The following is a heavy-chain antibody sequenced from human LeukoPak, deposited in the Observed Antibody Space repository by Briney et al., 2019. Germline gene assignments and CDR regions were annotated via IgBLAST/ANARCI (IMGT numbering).Heavy chain of an antibody. V-gene: IGHV3-48*03. CDR2: ISSSGSTI. Sequence: GGSLRLSCAASRFTFSSYAMSWVRQAPTKGLEWISYISSSGSTIYYADSVKGRFTISRDNAKNSLYLQMNSLRAEDTALYYCASRPPHGRYVVFDYWGQGTLVTVSS. D-gene: IGHD3-16*02. CDR1: RFTFSSYA. CDR3: ASRPPHGRYVVFDY. J-gene: IGHJ4*02.